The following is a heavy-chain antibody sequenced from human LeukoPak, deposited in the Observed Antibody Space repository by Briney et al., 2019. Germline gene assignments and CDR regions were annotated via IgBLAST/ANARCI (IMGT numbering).Heavy chain of an antibody. Sequence: GGSLRLSCAASGFTFSSYSMNRVRQAPGKGLEWVSSISSSSSYIYYADSVKGRFTISRDNAKNSLYLQMNSLRAEDTAVYYCARDRYSGSYYFDYWGQGTLVTVSS. CDR2: ISSSSSYI. CDR1: GFTFSSYS. J-gene: IGHJ4*02. D-gene: IGHD1-26*01. CDR3: ARDRYSGSYYFDY. V-gene: IGHV3-21*01.